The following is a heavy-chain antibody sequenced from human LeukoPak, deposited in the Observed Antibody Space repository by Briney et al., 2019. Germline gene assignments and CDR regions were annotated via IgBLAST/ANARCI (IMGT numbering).Heavy chain of an antibody. CDR1: GDSISSNSAT. V-gene: IGHV6-1*01. J-gene: IGHJ5*01. D-gene: IGHD2-15*01. CDR2: TYYRSKWYN. Sequence: SRTLSLTCAVSGDSISSNSATWDWIRQSPSRGLEWLGKTYYRSKWYNDYAVSVKSRITINPDTSKNQFSLHLNSVTPEDTAVYYCARGPNCGGGTCYESWFDPWGQGMLVTVSS. CDR3: ARGPNCGGGTCYESWFDP.